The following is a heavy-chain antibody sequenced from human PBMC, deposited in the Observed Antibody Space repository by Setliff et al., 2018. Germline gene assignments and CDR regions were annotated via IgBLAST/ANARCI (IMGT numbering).Heavy chain of an antibody. Sequence: GASVKVSCKASGCIFTNHDINWVRQAPGQGLEWMGWMSPDSDRKASAQKFQGRVTMTRNNSISTFYMELSSLRSDDTAVYYCARGVGAVGDYWGQGTLVTVSS. D-gene: IGHD1-26*01. CDR3: ARGVGAVGDY. J-gene: IGHJ4*02. CDR1: GCIFTNHD. V-gene: IGHV1-8*01. CDR2: MSPDSDRK.